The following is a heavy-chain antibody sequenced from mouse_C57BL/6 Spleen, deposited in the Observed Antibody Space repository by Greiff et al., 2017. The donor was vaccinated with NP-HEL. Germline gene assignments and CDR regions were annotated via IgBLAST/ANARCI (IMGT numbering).Heavy chain of an antibody. D-gene: IGHD1-1*01. CDR2: IDPSDSEP. V-gene: IGHV1-52*01. J-gene: IGHJ2*01. CDR1: GYTFTSYW. Sequence: QVQLQQPGAELVRPGSSVKLSCKASGYTFTSYWMHWVKQRPIQGLEWIGNIDPSDSEPHYNQKFKDKATLTVDKSSSTAYMQLSSLTSEDSAVYYCARRIGNYFDYWGQGTTLTVSS. CDR3: ARRIGNYFDY.